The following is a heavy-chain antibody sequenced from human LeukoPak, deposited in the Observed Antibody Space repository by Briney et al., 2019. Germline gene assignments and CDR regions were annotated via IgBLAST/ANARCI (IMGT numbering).Heavy chain of an antibody. J-gene: IGHJ4*02. Sequence: GGSLRLSCAASGFTFSSYAMSWVRQAPGKGLEWVSAISGSGGSTYYAGSVKGRFTLSRDTSKNTVYLQMNSLRAEDTAVYYCAKDPYYDSSGAFDYWGQGTLVTVSS. V-gene: IGHV3-23*01. CDR1: GFTFSSYA. D-gene: IGHD3-22*01. CDR2: ISGSGGST. CDR3: AKDPYYDSSGAFDY.